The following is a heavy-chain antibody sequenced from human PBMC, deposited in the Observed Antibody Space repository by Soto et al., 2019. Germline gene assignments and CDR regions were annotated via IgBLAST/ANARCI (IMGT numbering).Heavy chain of an antibody. CDR3: ARGREYYDILTGYYTNNWFDP. CDR1: GGSFSGYY. Sequence: SETLSLTCAVYGGSFSGYYWSWIRQPPGKGLEWIGEINHSGSTNYNPSLKSRVTISVDTSKNQLSLKLSSVTAADTAVYYCARGREYYDILTGYYTNNWFDPWGQGTLVTVSS. CDR2: INHSGST. V-gene: IGHV4-34*01. D-gene: IGHD3-9*01. J-gene: IGHJ5*02.